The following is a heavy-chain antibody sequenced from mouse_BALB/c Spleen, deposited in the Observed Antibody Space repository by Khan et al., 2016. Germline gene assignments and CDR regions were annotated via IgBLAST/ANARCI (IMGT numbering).Heavy chain of an antibody. V-gene: IGHV14-4*02. J-gene: IGHJ2*01. Sequence: VQLQQSGAELVRSGASVKLSCTASGFNIKDYYMHWVKQRPEQGLEWIGWIDPENGDTEYAPKFQGKATMTADTSSNTAYLQLSSLTSEDTAVYYCNADGNHDWGQGTTLTVSS. D-gene: IGHD2-1*01. CDR3: NADGNHD. CDR2: IDPENGDT. CDR1: GFNIKDYY.